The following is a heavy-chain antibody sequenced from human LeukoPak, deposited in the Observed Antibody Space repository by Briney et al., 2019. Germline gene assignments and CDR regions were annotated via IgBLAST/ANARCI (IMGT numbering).Heavy chain of an antibody. V-gene: IGHV3-9*01. J-gene: IGHJ4*02. CDR2: ISWNSGSI. CDR3: AKDKGPYYDLLYYFDY. Sequence: GGSLRLSCAASGFTFDDYAMHWVRHAPGKGLEWVSGISWNSGSIGYADSVKGRFTISRDNAKNSLYLQMNSLRAEDTALYYCAKDKGPYYDLLYYFDYWGQGTLVTVSS. CDR1: GFTFDDYA. D-gene: IGHD3-3*01.